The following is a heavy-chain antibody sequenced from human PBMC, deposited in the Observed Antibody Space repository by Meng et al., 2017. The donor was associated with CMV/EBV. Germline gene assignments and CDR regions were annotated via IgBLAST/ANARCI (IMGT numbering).Heavy chain of an antibody. D-gene: IGHD5-12*01. V-gene: IGHV1-69*05. CDR2: IVPIYDSE. CDR3: MTVGTSSSYGYDTEV. J-gene: IGHJ6*01. CDR1: GGTFTRYD. Sequence: SVKVSCKASGGTFTRYDINWVRQAPGQGLEWMGQIVPIYDSEDYADKFQGRLTIIRDDSTSTVYMELSDLRSEDTAVYYCMTVGTSSSYGYDTEVWGQGTTVTVSS.